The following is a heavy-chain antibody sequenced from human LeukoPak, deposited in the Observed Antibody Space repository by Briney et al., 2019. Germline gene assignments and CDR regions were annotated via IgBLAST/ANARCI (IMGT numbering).Heavy chain of an antibody. J-gene: IGHJ4*02. Sequence: SETLSLTCTVSGDSISSYYWSWIQQPPGKGLEWIGDIYNSGSTNCNPSLKSRVTISVDTSKNQFSLKLSSVTAADTAVYYCARVANRGGRGDSYYFDYWGQGTLVTVSS. D-gene: IGHD2-21*02. CDR3: ARVANRGGRGDSYYFDY. CDR2: IYNSGST. V-gene: IGHV4-59*01. CDR1: GDSISSYY.